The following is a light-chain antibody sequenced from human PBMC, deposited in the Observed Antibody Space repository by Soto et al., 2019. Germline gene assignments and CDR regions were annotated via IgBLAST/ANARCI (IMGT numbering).Light chain of an antibody. Sequence: DILVTQSPSTLSASAGERATLSCRASQSVSTWLAWYQQKPGKAPKLLLYDASTLQRGVPARFSGSGSGTDFTLTISSLQPDDFATYYCQQYNSYPWTFGQGTKVDIK. V-gene: IGKV1-5*01. J-gene: IGKJ1*01. CDR2: DAS. CDR3: QQYNSYPWT. CDR1: QSVSTW.